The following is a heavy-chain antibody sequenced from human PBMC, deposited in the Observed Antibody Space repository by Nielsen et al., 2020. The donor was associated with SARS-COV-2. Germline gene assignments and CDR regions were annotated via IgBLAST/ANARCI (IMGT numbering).Heavy chain of an antibody. CDR1: GGTFSSYA. Sequence: SVKVSCKASGGTFSSYAISWVRQAPGQGLEWMGGIIPIFGTANYAQKFQGRVTITADESTSTAYMELSSLRSEDTAVYYCARAGYSSSSYYYYYYMDVWGKGTTVTVSS. CDR2: IIPIFGTA. CDR3: ARAGYSSSSYYYYYYMDV. J-gene: IGHJ6*03. D-gene: IGHD6-6*01. V-gene: IGHV1-69*13.